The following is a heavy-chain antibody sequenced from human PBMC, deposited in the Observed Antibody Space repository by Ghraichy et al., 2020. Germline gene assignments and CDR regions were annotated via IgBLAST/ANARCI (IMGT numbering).Heavy chain of an antibody. CDR1: GGSFSGYY. Sequence: SETLSLTCAVYGGSFSGYYWSWIRQPPGKGLEWIGEINHSGSTNYNPSLKSRVTISVDTSKNQFSLKLSSVTAADTAVYYCAKGRNYYGSGSYSWGQGTLVTVSS. D-gene: IGHD3-10*01. CDR3: AKGRNYYGSGSYS. J-gene: IGHJ4*02. V-gene: IGHV4-34*01. CDR2: INHSGST.